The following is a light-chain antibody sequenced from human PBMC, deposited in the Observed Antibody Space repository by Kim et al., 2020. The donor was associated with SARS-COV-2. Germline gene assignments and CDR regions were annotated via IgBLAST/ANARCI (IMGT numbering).Light chain of an antibody. CDR3: NSRDNSGYYVV. V-gene: IGLV3-19*01. J-gene: IGLJ2*01. CDR1: SLRLYY. CDR2: GKN. Sequence: SSELTQDPAVSEALGQTVTITCQGDSLRLYYASWYQQKPGQAPQLVIYGKNSRPSGIPDRFSGSSSGNTASLTITGAQAEDEADYYCNSRDNSGYYVVFGGGTQLTVL.